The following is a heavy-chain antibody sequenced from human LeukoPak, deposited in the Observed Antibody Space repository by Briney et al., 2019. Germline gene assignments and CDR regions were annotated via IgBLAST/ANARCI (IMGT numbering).Heavy chain of an antibody. CDR2: IYHSGRT. J-gene: IGHJ4*02. CDR3: ARWGTYDYVWGSYRVFDY. V-gene: IGHV4-38-2*02. D-gene: IGHD3-16*02. Sequence: SETLSLTCTVSGYSISSGYYWGWIRQPPGKGLEWIGSIYHSGRTFYNPSLKSRVTISVDTSKNQFSLKLSSVTAADTAVYYCARWGTYDYVWGSYRVFDYWGQGTLVTVSS. CDR1: GYSISSGYY.